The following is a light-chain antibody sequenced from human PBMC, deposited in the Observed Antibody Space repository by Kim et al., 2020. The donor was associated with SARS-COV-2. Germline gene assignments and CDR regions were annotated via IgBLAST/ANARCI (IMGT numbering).Light chain of an antibody. CDR3: QVWDSSSDHPYV. Sequence: SSSLPPPPSVSFSPVPTAPLTCGGNNIGSKSVHWYQQKPGQAPVLVIYYDSDRPSGIPERFSGSNSGNTATLTISRVEAGDEADYYCQVWDSSSDHPYVFGTGTKVTVL. J-gene: IGLJ1*01. V-gene: IGLV3-21*04. CDR1: NIGSKS. CDR2: YDS.